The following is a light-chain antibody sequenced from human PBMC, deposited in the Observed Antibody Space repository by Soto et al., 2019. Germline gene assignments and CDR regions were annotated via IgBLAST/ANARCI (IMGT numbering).Light chain of an antibody. V-gene: IGKV3-20*01. J-gene: IGKJ2*01. CDR1: QSVSSSF. CDR3: QKYDASPYT. CDR2: GAS. Sequence: EIVLTQSPGTLSLSPGERATLSCRASQSVSSSFLGWYQQKRGQTPRLLIYGASTRATGTPDRFSGSGSATHFTITISRLEPDELSVSSCQKYDASPYTFGQGTKLEIK.